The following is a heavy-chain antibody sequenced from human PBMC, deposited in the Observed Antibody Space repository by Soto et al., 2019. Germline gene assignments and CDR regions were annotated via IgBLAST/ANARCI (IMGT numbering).Heavy chain of an antibody. CDR1: GFSLSNARMG. Sequence: SGPTLVNPTETLTLTCTVSGFSLSNARMGVSWIRQPPGKALEWLAHIFSNDEKSYSTSLKSRLTISKDTSKSQVVLTMTNMDPVDTATYYCPRIVDTAMAPLGYGMDVWGQETTFTVSS. CDR3: PRIVDTAMAPLGYGMDV. D-gene: IGHD5-18*01. CDR2: IFSNDEK. V-gene: IGHV2-26*01. J-gene: IGHJ6*02.